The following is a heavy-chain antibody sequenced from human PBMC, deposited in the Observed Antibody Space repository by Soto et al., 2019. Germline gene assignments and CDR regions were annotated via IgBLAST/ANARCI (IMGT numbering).Heavy chain of an antibody. V-gene: IGHV3-11*01. Sequence: LRLSCAASGFIFRDWFMSWIRQAPGKGLEWISYISKDSGRATRYADSVKGRFTISRDNFKNTLYLQMNSLRAEDTAVYYCARGYSYTQPVFDYWGLGTLVTVSS. CDR3: ARGYSYTQPVFDY. CDR1: GFIFRDWF. J-gene: IGHJ4*02. D-gene: IGHD5-18*01. CDR2: ISKDSGRAT.